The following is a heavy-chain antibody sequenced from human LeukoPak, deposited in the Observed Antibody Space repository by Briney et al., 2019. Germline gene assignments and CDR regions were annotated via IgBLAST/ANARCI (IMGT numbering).Heavy chain of an antibody. CDR2: IYSSGST. J-gene: IGHJ5*02. CDR3: AIVAAAGSFDP. Sequence: NASETLSLTCTVSGASINSYYWSWIRQPPGKGLEWIGYIYSSGSTNYNPSLKSRVTISVDTSKNQFSLKLSSVTAADTAVYYCAIVAAAGSFDPWGQGTLVTVSS. V-gene: IGHV4-59*01. D-gene: IGHD6-13*01. CDR1: GASINSYY.